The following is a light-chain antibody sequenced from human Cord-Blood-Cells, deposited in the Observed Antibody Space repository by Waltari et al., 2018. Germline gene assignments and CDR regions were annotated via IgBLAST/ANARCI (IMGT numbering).Light chain of an antibody. V-gene: IGKV3-15*01. CDR3: QQYNNWPPRNT. CDR1: PRGSSN. CDR2: GAS. Sequence: EIVMTQSPATLSVSPGERATLSCSASPRGSSNLAWYQQKPGQAPRLLIYGASPRATGIPARFSGSGSGTEVTLTISSLQSEDFAVDYCQQYNNWPPRNTFGGGTKVEIK. J-gene: IGKJ4*01.